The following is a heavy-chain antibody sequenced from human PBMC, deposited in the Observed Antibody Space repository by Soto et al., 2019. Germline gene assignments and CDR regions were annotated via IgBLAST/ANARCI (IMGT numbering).Heavy chain of an antibody. D-gene: IGHD3-10*01. CDR1: GFTFSGHT. V-gene: IGHV3-21*01. CDR2: VSRSSTYI. J-gene: IGHJ4*02. CDR3: ARCMGFDGSGYAFFDS. Sequence: EVQLVESGGGLVKPGGSLRLSCAASGFTFSGHTINWVRQAPGKGLEWVSSVSRSSTYIYYADSVKGRFTVSRDNAEKSLYLQMNSLRGEDTAIYYCARCMGFDGSGYAFFDSWGQGTVVTVSS.